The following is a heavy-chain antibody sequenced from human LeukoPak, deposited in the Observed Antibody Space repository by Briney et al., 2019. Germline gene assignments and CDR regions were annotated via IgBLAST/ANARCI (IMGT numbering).Heavy chain of an antibody. J-gene: IGHJ5*02. CDR2: IYHSGNT. D-gene: IGHD3-10*01. CDR3: ARVDYYGSGDNNWFDP. Sequence: SETLSLTCGVSGASITGNNWWNWVRQPPEKGLEWIGEIYHSGNTHYMSSLKSRVTISLDKSKNQFSLILTSVTAADTAVYYCARVDYYGSGDNNWFDPWGQGTLVTVSS. CDR1: GASITGNNW. V-gene: IGHV4-4*02.